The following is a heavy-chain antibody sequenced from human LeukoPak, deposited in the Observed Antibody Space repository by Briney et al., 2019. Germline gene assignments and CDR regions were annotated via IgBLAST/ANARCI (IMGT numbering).Heavy chain of an antibody. CDR3: ATYRQVLLPFES. V-gene: IGHV3-30*02. J-gene: IGHJ4*02. Sequence: GGSLRLSCAASGFTFSSYGMHWVRQAPGKGLEWVAFKRYDGSNKYYADSVRGRFTISRDNSKSTLSLQMNSLRAEDTAIYYCATYRQVLLPFESWGQGTLVTVSS. CDR1: GFTFSSYG. CDR2: KRYDGSNK. D-gene: IGHD2-8*02.